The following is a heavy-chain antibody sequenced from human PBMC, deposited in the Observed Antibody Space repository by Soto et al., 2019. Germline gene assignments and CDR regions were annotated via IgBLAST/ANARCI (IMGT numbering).Heavy chain of an antibody. CDR1: GFTFSSYG. CDR3: ARDLYYDYVWGSYRYFARDTRYGMDV. V-gene: IGHV3-33*01. Sequence: GGSLRLSCAASGFTFSSYGMHWVRQAPGKGLEWVAVIWYDGSNKYYADSVKGRFTISRDNSKNTLYLQMNSLRAEDTAVYYCARDLYYDYVWGSYRYFARDTRYGMDVWGQGTTVTVSS. D-gene: IGHD3-16*02. J-gene: IGHJ6*02. CDR2: IWYDGSNK.